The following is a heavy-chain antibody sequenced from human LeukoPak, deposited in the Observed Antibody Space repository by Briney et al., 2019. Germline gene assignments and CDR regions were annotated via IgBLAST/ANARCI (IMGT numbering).Heavy chain of an antibody. D-gene: IGHD6-13*01. CDR1: GGSISSSSYY. V-gene: IGHV4-39*01. CDR2: IYYSGST. CDR3: ARQALAAGF. Sequence: KSSETLSLTCTVSGGSISSSSYYWGWIRQPPGKGLEWIGSIYYSGSTYYNPSLKSRVTISVDTSKNQFSLKLSSVTAADTAVYYCARQALAAGFWGQGTLVTVSS. J-gene: IGHJ4*02.